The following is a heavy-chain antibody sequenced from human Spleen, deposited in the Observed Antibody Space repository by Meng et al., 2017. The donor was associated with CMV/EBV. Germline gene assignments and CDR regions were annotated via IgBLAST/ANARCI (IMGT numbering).Heavy chain of an antibody. D-gene: IGHD2-2*01. Sequence: GGSLRLSCAGSGFTFSTYWMHWVRQAPGKGLVWVSRINSDGSSTSYADSVKGRFTISRDNAKNTLYLQMNSLRAEDTAVYYCAREYCSSTSCYPWVYFDYWGQGTLVTVSS. CDR3: AREYCSSTSCYPWVYFDY. V-gene: IGHV3-74*01. J-gene: IGHJ4*02. CDR1: GFTFSTYW. CDR2: INSDGSST.